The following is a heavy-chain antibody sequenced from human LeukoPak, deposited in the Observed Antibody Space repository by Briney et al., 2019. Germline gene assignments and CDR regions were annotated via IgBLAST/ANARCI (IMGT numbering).Heavy chain of an antibody. CDR1: GFTLSSYN. V-gene: IGHV3-30*04. CDR3: ARELSSIAALVFSRFDY. J-gene: IGHJ4*02. CDR2: ILYDGSTE. Sequence: GGSLRLSCAASGFTLSSYNMHWVRQAPGKGLEWVAGILYDGSTEYYADSVKGRFTVSRDNSNNMLYLQMNSLRAEDTAIYYCARELSSIAALVFSRFDYWGQGTLVTVSS. D-gene: IGHD6-6*01.